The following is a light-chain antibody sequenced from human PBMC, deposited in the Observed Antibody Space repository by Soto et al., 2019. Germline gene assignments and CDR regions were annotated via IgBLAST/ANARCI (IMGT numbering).Light chain of an antibody. J-gene: IGKJ4*01. CDR3: QQYNNWLT. CDR2: GAS. CDR1: QSVSSN. Sequence: EIVMTQSPATLSVSPGERATLSCRASQSVSSNLAWYQQKPGQAPRLLIYGASTRATGIPARFRGSGSGTEFTLTISSLQSEDFAVYDCQQYNNWLTFGGGTKVDIK. V-gene: IGKV3-15*01.